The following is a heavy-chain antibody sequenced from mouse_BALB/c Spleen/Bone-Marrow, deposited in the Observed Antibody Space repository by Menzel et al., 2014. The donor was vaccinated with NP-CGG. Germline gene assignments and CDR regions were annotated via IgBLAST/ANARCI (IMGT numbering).Heavy chain of an antibody. CDR2: IWAGGGT. CDR1: GFPLSSYG. D-gene: IGHD1-1*01. CDR3: ARGDYGSTYWFAY. Sequence: VKLMESGPGLVAPSQSLSITCTVSGFPLSSYGVHWVRPCPGKGLEWLGIIWAGGGTNYNSALMSRLSISKDNSKSQVFLKMNSLQTDDTAMYYCARGDYGSTYWFAYWGQGTLVTVSA. V-gene: IGHV2-9*02. J-gene: IGHJ3*01.